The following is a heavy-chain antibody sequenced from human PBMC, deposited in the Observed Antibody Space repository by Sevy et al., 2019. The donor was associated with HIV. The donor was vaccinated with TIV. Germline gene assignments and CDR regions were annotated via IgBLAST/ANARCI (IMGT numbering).Heavy chain of an antibody. D-gene: IGHD6-13*01. J-gene: IGHJ4*02. V-gene: IGHV1-2*02. Sequence: ASVKVSCKASGYTFTGYYMHWERQAPGQGLEWMGWINPNSGGTNYAQKFQGRVTMTRDTSISTAYMELSRLRSDDTAVYYCARGGWDSSSWYYFDYWGQGTLVTVSS. CDR2: INPNSGGT. CDR1: GYTFTGYY. CDR3: ARGGWDSSSWYYFDY.